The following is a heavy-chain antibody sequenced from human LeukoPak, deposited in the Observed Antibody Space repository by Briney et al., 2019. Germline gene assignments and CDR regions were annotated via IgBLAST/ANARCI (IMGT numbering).Heavy chain of an antibody. CDR2: ISGSGGST. CDR1: GFTFSSYA. J-gene: IGHJ4*02. D-gene: IGHD5-24*01. Sequence: GGSLRLSCAASGFTFSSYAMSWVRQAPGKGLERVSAISGSGGSTYYADSVKGRFTISRDNSKSTLFLQMNSLRAEDTAVYYCAKDPRVGSRVATPCHWGQGTLVTVSS. V-gene: IGHV3-23*01. CDR3: AKDPRVGSRVATPCH.